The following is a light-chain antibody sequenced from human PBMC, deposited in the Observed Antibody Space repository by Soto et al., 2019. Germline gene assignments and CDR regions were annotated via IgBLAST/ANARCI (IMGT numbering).Light chain of an antibody. J-gene: IGKJ1*01. Sequence: EIVLPQSPGTLSLSPGERAPLSCRASQSVSNNYLAWYQHKPGQAPRLLIYGASNRATGIPDRFSGSGSGTDFTLTISRLEPEDFAVYYCQQYGSSGTFGQGTKVDI. V-gene: IGKV3-20*01. CDR3: QQYGSSGT. CDR2: GAS. CDR1: QSVSNNY.